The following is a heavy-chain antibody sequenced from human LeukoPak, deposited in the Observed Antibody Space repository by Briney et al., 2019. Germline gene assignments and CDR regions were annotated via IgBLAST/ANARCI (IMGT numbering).Heavy chain of an antibody. Sequence: GGSLRLSCAASGFTFSSYAMSWVRQAPGKGLEWVSAISGSGGSTYYADSVTGRFTISRDNSKNTLYLQMNSLRAEDTAVYYCAKEGNAIPYFDWLLPPGAGSFDYWGQGTLVTVSS. CDR2: ISGSGGST. V-gene: IGHV3-23*01. J-gene: IGHJ4*02. CDR1: GFTFSSYA. CDR3: AKEGNAIPYFDWLLPPGAGSFDY. D-gene: IGHD3-9*01.